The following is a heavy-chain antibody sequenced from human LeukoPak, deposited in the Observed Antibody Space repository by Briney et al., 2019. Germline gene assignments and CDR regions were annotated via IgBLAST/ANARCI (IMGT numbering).Heavy chain of an antibody. J-gene: IGHJ4*02. CDR2: IKQDGSEK. Sequence: PGGSLRLSCAVSGVTFSSYWMSWVRQAPGKGLEWVANIKQDGSEKYYVDSVQGRFTISRDNAKNSLFLQMNSLRAEDTAVYYCARGQSEARTSCPTGYWGQGTLVTVSS. CDR3: ARGQSEARTSCPTGY. V-gene: IGHV3-7*01. D-gene: IGHD2-2*01. CDR1: GVTFSSYW.